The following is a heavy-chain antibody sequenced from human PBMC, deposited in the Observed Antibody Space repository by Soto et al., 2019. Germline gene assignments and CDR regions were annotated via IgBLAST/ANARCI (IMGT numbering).Heavy chain of an antibody. V-gene: IGHV6-1*01. CDR2: TYYGSKWYN. J-gene: IGHJ3*02. D-gene: IGHD5-12*01. CDR3: ARDLGRMEMATIHDAFDI. Sequence: SQTLSLTCAISGDSVSSNSAAWNWIRQSPSRGLEWLGRTYYGSKWYNDYAVSVKSRITINPDTSKNQFSLQLNSVTPEDTAVYYCARDLGRMEMATIHDAFDIWGQGTMV. CDR1: GDSVSSNSAA.